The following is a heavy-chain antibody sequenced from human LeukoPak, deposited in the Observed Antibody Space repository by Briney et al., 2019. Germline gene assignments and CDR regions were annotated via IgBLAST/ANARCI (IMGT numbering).Heavy chain of an antibody. CDR2: IYYGGST. CDR1: GGSISSSSYY. D-gene: IGHD5-12*01. CDR3: ARVPILKYSGYDYIQGSYPDY. V-gene: IGHV4-39*01. Sequence: PSETLSLTCTVSGGSISSSSYYWGWIRQPPGKGLEWIGSIYYGGSTYYNPSLKSRVTISVDTSKNQFSLKLSSVTAADTAVYYCARVPILKYSGYDYIQGSYPDYWGQGTLVTVSS. J-gene: IGHJ4*02.